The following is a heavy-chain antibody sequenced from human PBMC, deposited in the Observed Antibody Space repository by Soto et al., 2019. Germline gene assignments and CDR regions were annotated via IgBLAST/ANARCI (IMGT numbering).Heavy chain of an antibody. CDR1: GFSLSTSGMC. D-gene: IGHD3-16*02. J-gene: IGHJ6*02. Sequence: SGPTLVNPTQTLTLTCTFSGFSLSTSGMCVSWIRQPPGKALEWLALIDWDDDKYYSTSMKTRLTISKDTSKNQVVLTMTNMDPVDTATYYCARIPHWGIYRRYGIDVWGQGTTVTVSS. V-gene: IGHV2-70*01. CDR2: IDWDDDK. CDR3: ARIPHWGIYRRYGIDV.